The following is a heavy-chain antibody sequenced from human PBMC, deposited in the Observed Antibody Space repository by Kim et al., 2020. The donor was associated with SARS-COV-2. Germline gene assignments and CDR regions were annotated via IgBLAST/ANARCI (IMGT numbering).Heavy chain of an antibody. J-gene: IGHJ6*03. V-gene: IGHV3-74*03. CDR3: ARASSTSCPCYYMDV. D-gene: IGHD2-2*01. Sequence: GGSLRLSCAASEFTFSTYWIYWVCQAPGKWRAWVSRISSSGNSTQYADPVKGRLTISRDNAKNTLYLQMNSLRAEDTAVYYCARASSTSCPCYYMDVWGKGTTVTVSS. CDR2: ISSSGNST. CDR1: EFTFSTYW.